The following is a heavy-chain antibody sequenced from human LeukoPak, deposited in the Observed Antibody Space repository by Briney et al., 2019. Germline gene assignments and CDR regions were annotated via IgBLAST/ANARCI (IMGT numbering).Heavy chain of an antibody. D-gene: IGHD1-26*01. CDR1: GFTFTSSA. CDR2: IVVGSGNT. V-gene: IGHV1-58*01. Sequence: ASVTVSCKASGFTFTSSAVQWVRQARGQRLEWIGWIVVGSGNTNYAQKFQERVTITRDMSTSTAYMELSSLRSEDTAVYYCAREGSYYAFNYFDSWGQGTLVTVSS. CDR3: AREGSYYAFNYFDS. J-gene: IGHJ5*01.